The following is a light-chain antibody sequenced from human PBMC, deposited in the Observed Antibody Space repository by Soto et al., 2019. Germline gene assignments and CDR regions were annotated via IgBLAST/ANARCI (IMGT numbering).Light chain of an antibody. V-gene: IGKV1-27*01. CDR1: QGISTY. CDR2: AAS. CDR3: QKYDSAPQT. Sequence: DIQMTQSPSSLSASVGDRVTITCRASQGISTYLAWYQQKPGKVPKLLMYAASTLQSGVPSRFSGSGSGTDFTLTISSLQPEDVATYYCQKYDSAPQTCGPGPKVDIK. J-gene: IGKJ3*01.